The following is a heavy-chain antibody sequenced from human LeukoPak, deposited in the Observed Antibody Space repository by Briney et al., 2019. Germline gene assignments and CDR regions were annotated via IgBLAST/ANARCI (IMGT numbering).Heavy chain of an antibody. CDR1: GFTFSSYA. J-gene: IGHJ4*02. CDR3: ARDNGLYYDSSGFDY. CDR2: ISYDGSNK. Sequence: PGRSLRLSCAASGFTFSSYAMHWVRQAPGKGLEWVAVISYDGSNKYYADSVKGRFTISRDNSKNTLYLQMNSLRAEDTAVYYCARDNGLYYDSSGFDYWGQGTLVTVSS. D-gene: IGHD3-22*01. V-gene: IGHV3-30-3*01.